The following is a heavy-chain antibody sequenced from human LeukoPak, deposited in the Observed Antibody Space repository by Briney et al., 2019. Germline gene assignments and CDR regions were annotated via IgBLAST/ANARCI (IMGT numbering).Heavy chain of an antibody. Sequence: SVKVSCKASGYTFTSYGISWVRQAPGQGLEWMGGIIPIFGTANYAQKFQGRVTITADESTSTAYMELSSLRSEDTAVYYCARDNWNDVGGYWGQGTLVTVSS. V-gene: IGHV1-69*13. CDR3: ARDNWNDVGGY. D-gene: IGHD1-20*01. CDR1: GYTFTSYG. J-gene: IGHJ4*02. CDR2: IIPIFGTA.